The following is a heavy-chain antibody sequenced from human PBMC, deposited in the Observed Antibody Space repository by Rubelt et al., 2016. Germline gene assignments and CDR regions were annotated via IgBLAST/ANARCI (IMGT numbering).Heavy chain of an antibody. CDR2: VSGSGGVT. CDR3: AKSTGTTRNGLDY. Sequence: GQLVESGGALVKPGGSLRLSCAASGFNFRDYYMSWVRQAPGKGLECVSAVSGSGGVTHYATSVKGRVTITRDNSKNPLYLQMNSLRAEDTALYYCAKSTGTTRNGLDYWGQGTLVTVSS. D-gene: IGHD3-10*01. J-gene: IGHJ4*02. V-gene: IGHV3-23*04. CDR1: GFNFRDYY.